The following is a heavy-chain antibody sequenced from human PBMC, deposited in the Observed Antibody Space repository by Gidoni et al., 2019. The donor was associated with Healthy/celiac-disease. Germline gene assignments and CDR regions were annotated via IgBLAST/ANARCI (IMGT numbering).Heavy chain of an antibody. J-gene: IGHJ3*02. Sequence: EVQLVESGGGLVQPGRSLRLSCAASGFTFDDYAMHWVRQAPGKGLEGVSGISWNSGSIGYADSVKGRFTIARDNAKNSLYLQMNSLRAEDTALYYCAKDKDYGVRHDAFDIWGQGTMVTVSS. V-gene: IGHV3-9*01. CDR1: GFTFDDYA. D-gene: IGHD4-17*01. CDR2: ISWNSGSI. CDR3: AKDKDYGVRHDAFDI.